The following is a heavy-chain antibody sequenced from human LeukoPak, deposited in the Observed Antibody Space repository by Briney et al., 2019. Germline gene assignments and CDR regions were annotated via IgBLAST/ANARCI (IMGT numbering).Heavy chain of an antibody. CDR1: GYTFPRHY. CDR2: INPNGGST. V-gene: IGHV1-46*01. CDR3: GREGSAASKSSAAP. D-gene: IGHD2-15*01. J-gene: IGHJ5*02. Sequence: ASVKVSCKASGYTFPRHYIHWVRQAPGQGLEWMGIINPNGGSTTYAQNFQGRVIMTSDTSTNTVYMELSGLRTDATAVYPCGREGSAASKSSAAPRGQGTLVTVSP.